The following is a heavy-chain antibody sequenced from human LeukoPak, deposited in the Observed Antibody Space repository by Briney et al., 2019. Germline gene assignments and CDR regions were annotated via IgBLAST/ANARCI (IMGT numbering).Heavy chain of an antibody. Sequence: ASVRVSCKASGYTFTGYYMHWVRQAPGQGLEWMGWINPNSGGTNYAQKFQGRVTMTRDTSISTAYMELSRLRSDDTAVYYCARASGDYVDYYYYMDVWGKGTTVTVSS. J-gene: IGHJ6*03. CDR3: ARASGDYVDYYYYMDV. D-gene: IGHD4-17*01. CDR2: INPNSGGT. CDR1: GYTFTGYY. V-gene: IGHV1-2*02.